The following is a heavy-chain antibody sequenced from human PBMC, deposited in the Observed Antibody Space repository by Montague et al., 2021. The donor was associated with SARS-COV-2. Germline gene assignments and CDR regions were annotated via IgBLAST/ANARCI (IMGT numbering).Heavy chain of an antibody. CDR3: ARLYGSGSDY. CDR2: FYYAGGT. Sequence: SETLSLTCTVSGGSVSRISSHWGWIRQPPGKGLEYIGSFYYAGGTQYNPSLKSRVTISVDTSNDQFSLKINSVTAADTAVYFCARLYGSGSDYWGQGTLVTVSS. V-gene: IGHV4-39*01. CDR1: GGSVSRISSH. J-gene: IGHJ4*02. D-gene: IGHD4-17*01.